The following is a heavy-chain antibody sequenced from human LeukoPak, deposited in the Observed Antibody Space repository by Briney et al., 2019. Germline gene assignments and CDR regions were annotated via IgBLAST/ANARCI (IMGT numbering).Heavy chain of an antibody. CDR1: GFTFSSYS. D-gene: IGHD5-24*01. Sequence: GGSLRLSCAASGFTFSSYSMNWVRQAPGKGLEWVGFIRYDGSNKYYADSVKGRFTISRDNSKNTLYLQMNSLRAEDTAVYYCAKALLEMATIMTFDYWGQGTLVTVSS. J-gene: IGHJ4*02. V-gene: IGHV3-30*02. CDR2: IRYDGSNK. CDR3: AKALLEMATIMTFDY.